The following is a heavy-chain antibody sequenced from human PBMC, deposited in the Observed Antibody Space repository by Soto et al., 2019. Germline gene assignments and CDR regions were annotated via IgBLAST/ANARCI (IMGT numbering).Heavy chain of an antibody. J-gene: IGHJ4*02. Sequence: SETLSLTCTVSGCSISSSDYYLGWIRQPPGRGLEWIASIDYSWSTYYNPSLRSRVTISVDTSKNQLSLRLGSVTAADTAVYSCARHPRQGRLDYFDYWGQGILVTVSS. CDR1: GCSISSSDYY. CDR3: ARHPRQGRLDYFDY. CDR2: IDYSWST. V-gene: IGHV4-39*01.